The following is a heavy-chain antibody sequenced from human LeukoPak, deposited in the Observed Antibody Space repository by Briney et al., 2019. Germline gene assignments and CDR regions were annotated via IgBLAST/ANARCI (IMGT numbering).Heavy chain of an antibody. D-gene: IGHD3-16*01. CDR1: GFTFSSYA. Sequence: PGRSLRLSCAASGFTFSSYAMHWVRQAPGKGLEWVAVISYDGSNKYYADSVKGRFTISRDNSKNSLYLQMNSLRDEDTAVYYCARALGMTIDYWGQGTLVTVSS. CDR3: ARALGMTIDY. CDR2: ISYDGSNK. J-gene: IGHJ4*02. V-gene: IGHV3-30-3*01.